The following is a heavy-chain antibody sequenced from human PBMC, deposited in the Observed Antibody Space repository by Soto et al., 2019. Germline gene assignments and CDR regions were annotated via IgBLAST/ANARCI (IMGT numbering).Heavy chain of an antibody. D-gene: IGHD4-17*01. CDR2: ISYDGSKK. J-gene: IGHJ6*03. CDR1: GFTFSSYG. V-gene: IGHV3-30*18. Sequence: QVQLVESGGGVVQPGRSLRLSCAASGFTFSSYGMHWVRQDPGKGLELVAVISYDGSKKYYADSVKFRFTISRDNSKNTQYLQMNSMRAEDTAVYYCANTGNYGDYADYYYYYYIDVWGKGTTVTVSS. CDR3: ANTGNYGDYADYYYYYYIDV.